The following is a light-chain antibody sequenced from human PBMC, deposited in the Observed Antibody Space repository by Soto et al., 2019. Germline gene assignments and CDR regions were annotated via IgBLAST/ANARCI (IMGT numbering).Light chain of an antibody. V-gene: IGKV3-15*01. J-gene: IGKJ5*01. CDR1: QSFSSN. CDR2: GAS. CDR3: QQYNNWIT. Sequence: EIVMTQSPATLSVSPGERATLSFRASQSFSSNLAWYQQKPGQAPRLLIYGASTRATGVPARFSGSGSGTEFTLTISSLQSEDFAVYYCQQYNNWITFGQGTRLEIK.